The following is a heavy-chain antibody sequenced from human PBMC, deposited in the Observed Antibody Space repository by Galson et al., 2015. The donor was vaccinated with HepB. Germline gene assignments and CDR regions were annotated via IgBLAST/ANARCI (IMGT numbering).Heavy chain of an antibody. CDR3: ARVSHWPTGFDY. Sequence: QVQLQESGPGLVKPSETLSLTCTVSGGSINSYYWSWIRQPTGKGLEWIGYIYSSGSANYNPSLESRVTLLVDTSKNQFSLKLISVTAADTAVYFCARVSHWPTGFDYWGQGTLVTVSS. J-gene: IGHJ4*02. CDR1: GGSINSYY. CDR2: IYSSGSA. V-gene: IGHV4-59*08. D-gene: IGHD1-14*01.